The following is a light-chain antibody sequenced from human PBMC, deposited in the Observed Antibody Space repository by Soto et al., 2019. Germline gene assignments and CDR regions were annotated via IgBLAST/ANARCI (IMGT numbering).Light chain of an antibody. CDR1: QSVSSSY. Sequence: EILPTQSPATLSVSPGERATLSCRASQSVSSSYLAWYQQKPGQAPRLLIYGASSRDTGIPARFSGSGSGTECTLPISRLQSEDFEVYYCQQYNDWPRTFGQGTKVDIK. CDR2: GAS. J-gene: IGKJ1*01. CDR3: QQYNDWPRT. V-gene: IGKV3D-15*01.